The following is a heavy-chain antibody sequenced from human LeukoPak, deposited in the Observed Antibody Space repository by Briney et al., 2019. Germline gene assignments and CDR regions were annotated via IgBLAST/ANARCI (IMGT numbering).Heavy chain of an antibody. D-gene: IGHD3-16*01. CDR1: GFSLRSYG. Sequence: GGSLRLSCAASGFSLRSYGMHWVRQAPGKGLECVSFIRNDGTIIYYADSVKGRFTISRDNSKNTLYLQMNSLRTEDTALYYCAKGGVGGRGWGGVEYWGQGTLVTVSS. CDR2: IRNDGTII. CDR3: AKGGVGGRGWGGVEY. V-gene: IGHV3-30*02. J-gene: IGHJ4*02.